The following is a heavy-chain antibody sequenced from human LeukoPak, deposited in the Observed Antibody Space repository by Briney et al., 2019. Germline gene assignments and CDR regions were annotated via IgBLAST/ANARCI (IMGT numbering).Heavy chain of an antibody. V-gene: IGHV3-21*01. CDR3: ERDNFDSSDYPQTYYYYYMDV. CDR1: GFTISRYS. Sequence: TAGGSLRLSCAASGFTISRYSRNWVRQAPGKGLEWVASISSTSTFIYSADSVKGRFTISRDTAKNSLFLQMNSLRAEDTAIYYCERDNFDSSDYPQTYYYYYMDVWGKGTTVTVSS. D-gene: IGHD3-22*01. CDR2: ISSTSTFI. J-gene: IGHJ6*03.